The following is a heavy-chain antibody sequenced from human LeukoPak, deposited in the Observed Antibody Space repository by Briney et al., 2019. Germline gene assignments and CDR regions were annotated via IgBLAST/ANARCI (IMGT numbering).Heavy chain of an antibody. CDR1: GFAFSTYA. CDR3: AKSASTISAGYFDF. Sequence: GGSLRLSCAASGFAFSTYAMSWVRQTPGEGLEWVSTISDSGGSTYYGDSVKDRFTISRDNSKNTLYLQMNSLRAEDTAVYFCAKSASTISAGYFDFWGQGTLVTVSS. J-gene: IGHJ4*02. CDR2: ISDSGGST. D-gene: IGHD5-24*01. V-gene: IGHV3-23*01.